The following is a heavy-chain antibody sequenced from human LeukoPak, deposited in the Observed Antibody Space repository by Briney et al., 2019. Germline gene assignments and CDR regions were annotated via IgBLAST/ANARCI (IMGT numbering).Heavy chain of an antibody. J-gene: IGHJ5*02. D-gene: IGHD3-9*01. V-gene: IGHV3-74*01. CDR1: GFTFSMYW. CDR3: ARVFILSGPRGGFDP. Sequence: GGSLRLSCAASGFTFSMYWMHRVRQAPGRGPMWVSRINNDGTSTAYADSVKGRFTISRDNAKNTLYLQMNSLKNEDTAVYYCARVFILSGPRGGFDPWGQGTLVTVSS. CDR2: INNDGTST.